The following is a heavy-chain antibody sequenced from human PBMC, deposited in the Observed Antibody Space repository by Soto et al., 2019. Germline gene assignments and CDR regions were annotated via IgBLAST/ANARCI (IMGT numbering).Heavy chain of an antibody. CDR3: ARERTYQLSGDDALEI. J-gene: IGHJ3*02. V-gene: IGHV4-4*07. D-gene: IGHD3-9*01. CDR2: IYSDGRT. Sequence: KASETLSLTCAVSGGSINSYYWSWIRQPAGKGLEWIGRIYSDGRTNNSPSLRSRLTMSVDTSKNQVSLQMTSVTAADTALYYCARERTYQLSGDDALEIWGQGIMVTVSS. CDR1: GGSINSYY.